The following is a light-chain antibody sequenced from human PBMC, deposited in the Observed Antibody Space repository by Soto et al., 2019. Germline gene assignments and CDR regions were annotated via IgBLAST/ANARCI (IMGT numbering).Light chain of an antibody. V-gene: IGKV3-15*01. CDR2: GAS. Sequence: EKVMTQSPATLSVSPGERATLSCRASQSVSSNLAWYQQEPGQAPRRLIYGASTRATGIPARFSGSGSGTEFTLAICTLQSEDFEVSYGPQYNNCPPYTCGQGTELEIK. CDR1: QSVSSN. CDR3: PQYNNCPPYT. J-gene: IGKJ2*01.